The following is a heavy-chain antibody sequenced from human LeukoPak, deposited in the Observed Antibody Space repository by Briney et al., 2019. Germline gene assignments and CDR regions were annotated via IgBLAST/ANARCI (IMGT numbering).Heavy chain of an antibody. V-gene: IGHV4-59*12. CDR1: GGSISSYY. Sequence: PSETLSLTCTVSGGSISSYYWSWIRQPPGKGLEWIGYIYYSGSTNYNPSLKSRVTISVDTSKNQFSLKLSSVTAADTAVYYCARDFGYYYDSGGYSPYYFDYWGQGTLVTVSS. CDR3: ARDFGYYYDSGGYSPYYFDY. CDR2: IYYSGST. D-gene: IGHD3-22*01. J-gene: IGHJ4*02.